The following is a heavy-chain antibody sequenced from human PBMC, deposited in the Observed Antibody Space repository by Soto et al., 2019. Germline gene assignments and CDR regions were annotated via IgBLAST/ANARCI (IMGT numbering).Heavy chain of an antibody. CDR3: ARGSPTYYDFWSGYHPPSYYYYYMDV. V-gene: IGHV1-18*01. J-gene: IGHJ6*03. D-gene: IGHD3-3*01. CDR2: ISAYNGNT. Sequence: ASVKVSCKASGYTFTSYGISWVRQAPGQGLEWMGWISAYNGNTNYAQKLQGRVTMTTNTSTSTAYMELSSLRSEDTAVYYCARGSPTYYDFWSGYHPPSYYYYYMDVWGKGTTVTVSS. CDR1: GYTFTSYG.